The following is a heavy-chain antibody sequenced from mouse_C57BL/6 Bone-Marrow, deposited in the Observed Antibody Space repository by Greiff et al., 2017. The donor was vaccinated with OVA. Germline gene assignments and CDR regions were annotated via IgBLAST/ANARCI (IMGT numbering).Heavy chain of an antibody. D-gene: IGHD6-1*01. CDR3: ARGCPFAY. Sequence: EVKLMESGGGLVKPGGSLKLSCAASGFTFSDYGMHWVRQAPEKGLEWVAYISSGSSTIYYADTVKGRFTISRDTAKNTLFLQMTSLRSEDTAMYYCARGCPFAYWGQGTLVTVSA. V-gene: IGHV5-17*01. J-gene: IGHJ3*01. CDR1: GFTFSDYG. CDR2: ISSGSSTI.